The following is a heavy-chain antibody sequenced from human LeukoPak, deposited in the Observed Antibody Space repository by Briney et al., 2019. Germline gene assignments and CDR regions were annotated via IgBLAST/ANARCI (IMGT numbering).Heavy chain of an antibody. Sequence: SETLSLTCTVSGGSISSSSYYWGWIRQPPGKGLEWIGSIYYSGSTYYNPSLKSRVTISVDMSRNQFSLKLSSVTAADTAVYYCARDPRIYYYDSSGGFDYWGQGTLVTVSS. D-gene: IGHD3-22*01. CDR2: IYYSGST. CDR1: GGSISSSSYY. J-gene: IGHJ4*02. CDR3: ARDPRIYYYDSSGGFDY. V-gene: IGHV4-39*07.